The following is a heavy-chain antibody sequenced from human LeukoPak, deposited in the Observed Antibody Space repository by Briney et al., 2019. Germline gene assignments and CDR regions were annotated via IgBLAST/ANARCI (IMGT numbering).Heavy chain of an antibody. Sequence: GASVKGSWKASGYTLTSYRIHWVRQAPGQGLEWMGWISGNNDNPNYGQKFQGRFTVTTDSSTSTAYMELRNLTFDDTAVYYCARDGTSTDDYWGQGTLVTVSS. CDR2: ISGNNDNP. D-gene: IGHD2-2*01. CDR3: ARDGTSTDDY. V-gene: IGHV1-18*04. CDR1: GYTLTSYR. J-gene: IGHJ4*02.